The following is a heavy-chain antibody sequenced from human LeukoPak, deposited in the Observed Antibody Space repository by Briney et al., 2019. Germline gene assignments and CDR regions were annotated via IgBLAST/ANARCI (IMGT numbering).Heavy chain of an antibody. CDR1: GGSISSSSYY. CDR3: ASLLLWLGEADAFDI. J-gene: IGHJ3*02. Sequence: SETLSLTCTVSGGSISSSSYYWGWIRQPPGKGLEWIGSIYYSGSTYYNPSLKSRVTISVDTSKNQFSLKLSSVTAADTAVYYCASLLLWLGEADAFDIWGQGTMVTVSS. CDR2: IYYSGST. V-gene: IGHV4-39*01. D-gene: IGHD3-10*01.